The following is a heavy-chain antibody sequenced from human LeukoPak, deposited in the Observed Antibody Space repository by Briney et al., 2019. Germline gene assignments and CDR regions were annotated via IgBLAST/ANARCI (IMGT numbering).Heavy chain of an antibody. CDR3: ARVGKEGISHHMDV. V-gene: IGHV3-7*01. J-gene: IGHJ6*04. CDR2: IKPDGREK. D-gene: IGHD3-3*02. CDR1: GFTFNHYW. Sequence: GGSLRLSCAASGFTFNHYWMSWVRQATGKGLEWVANIKPDGREKYYVESVKGRFTNSRDNAKNSLNLQTRSLRVEDTALYYCARVGKEGISHHMDVWGKGTTVTVSS.